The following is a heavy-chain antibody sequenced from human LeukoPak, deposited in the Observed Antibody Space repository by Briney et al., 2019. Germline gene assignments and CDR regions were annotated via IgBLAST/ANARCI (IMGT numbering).Heavy chain of an antibody. J-gene: IGHJ3*02. V-gene: IGHV3-74*01. CDR3: SRGGSPPEARGDVFDI. CDR1: GFTFSSYW. Sequence: PGGSLRLSCAASGFTFSSYWMHWVRQAPGKGLVWVSRINGDGSNTRYADSVKGRFTISRDNAKNSLYLQMNSLRAEDTAVYYCSRGGSPPEARGDVFDIWGQGTMVPVSS. CDR2: INGDGSNT. D-gene: IGHD1-26*01.